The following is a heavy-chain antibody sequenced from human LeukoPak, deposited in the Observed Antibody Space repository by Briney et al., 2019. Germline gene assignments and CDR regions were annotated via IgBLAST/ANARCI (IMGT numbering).Heavy chain of an antibody. CDR3: ARYDSGAGYFEY. CDR2: IFSGGTT. D-gene: IGHD6-19*01. J-gene: IGHJ4*02. Sequence: PGGSLRLSYAASGFTVSSSYMSWVRQAPGKGLEWVSVIFSGGTTYYADSVRGRFTISRDTSKNTLYLQMNSLRAEDTAVYYCARYDSGAGYFEYWGQGTLVTVSS. CDR1: GFTVSSSY. V-gene: IGHV3-66*01.